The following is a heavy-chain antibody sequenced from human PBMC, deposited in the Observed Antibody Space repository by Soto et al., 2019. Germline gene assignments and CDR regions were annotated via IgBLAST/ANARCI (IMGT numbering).Heavy chain of an antibody. D-gene: IGHD1-7*01. CDR1: GFTFSDYY. CDR3: AREPSNWNYCFDY. Sequence: GGSLRLSCAASGFTFSDYYMSWIRQAPGKGLEWVSYISSSGTTIFYADSLRGRFTISRDNAKKSLYLQMNSLRGEDTAVYYCAREPSNWNYCFDYWGQGTLVTVPS. CDR2: ISSSGTTI. J-gene: IGHJ4*02. V-gene: IGHV3-11*01.